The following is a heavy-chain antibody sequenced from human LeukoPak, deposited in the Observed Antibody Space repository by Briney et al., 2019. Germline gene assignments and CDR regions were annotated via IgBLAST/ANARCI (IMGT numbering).Heavy chain of an antibody. CDR3: AREIVAVAGNYYYMDV. V-gene: IGHV4-38-2*02. CDR1: GYSISSGYY. Sequence: SETLSLICAVSGYSISSGYYWGWIRQPPGKGLEWIGSIYHSGSTYYNPSLKSRVTISVDTSKNQFSLKPSSVTAADTAVYYCAREIVAVAGNYYYMDVWGKGTTVTVSS. CDR2: IYHSGST. D-gene: IGHD6-19*01. J-gene: IGHJ6*03.